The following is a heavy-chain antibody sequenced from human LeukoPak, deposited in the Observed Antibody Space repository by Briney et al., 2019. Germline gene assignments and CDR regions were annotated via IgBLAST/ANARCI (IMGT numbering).Heavy chain of an antibody. CDR2: IYYSGST. Sequence: KPSETLSLTCTVSGDSISSTTYYWGWIRQPPGKGREWIGTIYYSGSTYYNPSLKSRVTISVDTSKNQFSLKLTSVTAADTAIYYCATHYYDRSGYYPGWFDPWGQGTLVTVSS. CDR3: ATHYYDRSGYYPGWFDP. D-gene: IGHD3-22*01. CDR1: GDSISSTTYY. J-gene: IGHJ5*02. V-gene: IGHV4-39*07.